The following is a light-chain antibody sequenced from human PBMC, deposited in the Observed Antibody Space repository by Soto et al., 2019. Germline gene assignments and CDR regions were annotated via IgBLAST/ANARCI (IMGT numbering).Light chain of an antibody. CDR1: QSISSW. Sequence: DIQMTQSPSTLSASVGERVTITCRASQSISSWLDWYQQKPGKAPKLLIYKASSLESGVPSRFSGSSSGTDFTLTISSLQPDDFATYYCQHNNSYTYTFGPGTKVDIK. V-gene: IGKV1-5*03. CDR3: QHNNSYTYT. CDR2: KAS. J-gene: IGKJ3*01.